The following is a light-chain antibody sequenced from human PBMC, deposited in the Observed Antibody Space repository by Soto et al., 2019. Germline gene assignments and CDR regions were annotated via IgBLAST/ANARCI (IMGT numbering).Light chain of an antibody. J-gene: IGKJ1*01. CDR2: GAS. CDR3: QQYNNLWT. Sequence: EIVMTQSPATLSVSPGERATLSCRASQSVSSNLAWYQQKPGQAPRLLTYGASTRATGIPGRFSGSGSGTEFTLTISSLQSEDFALYYCQQYNNLWTFGQGTKVDIK. CDR1: QSVSSN. V-gene: IGKV3-15*01.